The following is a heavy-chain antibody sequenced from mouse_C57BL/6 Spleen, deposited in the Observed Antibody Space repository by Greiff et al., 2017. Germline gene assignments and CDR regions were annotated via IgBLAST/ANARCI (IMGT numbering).Heavy chain of an antibody. CDR2: IDPSDSYT. D-gene: IGHD1-1*01. Sequence: VQLQQPGAELVMPGASVKLSCKASGYTFTSYWMHWVKQRPGQGLEWIGEIDPSDSYTNYNQKFKGKSTLTVDKSSSTAYMQLSSLTSEDSAVYDCARMCYSSSYGADWGQGTPVTVSA. CDR1: GYTFTSYW. V-gene: IGHV1-69*01. CDR3: ARMCYSSSYGAD. J-gene: IGHJ3*01.